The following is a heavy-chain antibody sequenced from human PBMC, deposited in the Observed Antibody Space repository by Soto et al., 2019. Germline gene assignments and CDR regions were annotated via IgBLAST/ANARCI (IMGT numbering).Heavy chain of an antibody. D-gene: IGHD5-12*01. J-gene: IGHJ4*02. CDR1: GFTFSSYA. CDR2: ISGSGGST. V-gene: IGHV3-23*01. CDR3: AKSRDGYNYAGYFDY. Sequence: GGSLRLSCAASGFTFSSYAMSWVRQTPGKGLEWVSAISGSGGSTYYADSVKGRFTISRDNSKNTLYLQMNSLRAEDTAVYYCAKSRDGYNYAGYFDYWGQGTLVTVSS.